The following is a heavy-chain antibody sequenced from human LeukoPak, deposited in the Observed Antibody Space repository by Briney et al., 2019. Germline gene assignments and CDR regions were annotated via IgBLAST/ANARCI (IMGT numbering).Heavy chain of an antibody. CDR1: GFTFSSYA. CDR3: ARSSLRFHPFDP. J-gene: IGHJ5*02. V-gene: IGHV4-4*07. CDR2: IYTSGST. D-gene: IGHD3-3*01. Sequence: GSLRLSYAASGFTFSSYAMSWIRQPAVKGLEWIGRIYTSGSTNYNPSLKSRVTMSVDTSKNQFSLKLSSVTAADTAVYYCARSSLRFHPFDPWGQGTLVTVSS.